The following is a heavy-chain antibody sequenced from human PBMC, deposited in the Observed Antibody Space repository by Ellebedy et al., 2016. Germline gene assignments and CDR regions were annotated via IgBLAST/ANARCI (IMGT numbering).Heavy chain of an antibody. J-gene: IGHJ4*02. CDR2: IKQDGSEK. CDR1: GFTFSSYW. CDR3: ASSLLGDTSAY. D-gene: IGHD3-16*01. V-gene: IGHV3-7*01. Sequence: GGSLRLXXAASGFTFSSYWMSWVRQAPGKGLEWVANIKQDGSEKYYVDSVKGRFTISRDNAKNSLYLQMNSLRAEDTAVYYCASSLLGDTSAYWGQGTLVTVSS.